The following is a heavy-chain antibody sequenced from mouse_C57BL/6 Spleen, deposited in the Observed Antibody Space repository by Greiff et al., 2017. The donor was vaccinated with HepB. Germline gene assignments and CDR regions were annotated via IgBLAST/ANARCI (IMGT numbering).Heavy chain of an antibody. D-gene: IGHD4-1*01. V-gene: IGHV1-55*01. CDR2: IYPGSGST. J-gene: IGHJ2*01. Sequence: QVHVKQPGAELVKPGASVKMSCKASGYTFTSYWITWVKQRPGQGLEWIGDIYPGSGSTNYNEKFKSKATLTVDTSSSTAYMQLSSLTSEDSAVYYCASGTDYYFDYWGQGTTLTVSS. CDR1: GYTFTSYW. CDR3: ASGTDYYFDY.